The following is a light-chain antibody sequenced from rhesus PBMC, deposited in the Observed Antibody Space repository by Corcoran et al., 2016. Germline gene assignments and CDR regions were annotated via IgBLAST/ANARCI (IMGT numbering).Light chain of an antibody. V-gene: IGKV1-25*01. Sequence: DIQMTQSPSSLSASVGDRVTITCRASQGISNNLAWYQQKPGKVPKLLIYKASTLQSGIPSTFSGSGSGTDFNLTISSLQPEDFATDYCQHGYGILFTFGPGTKLDIK. J-gene: IGKJ3*01. CDR1: QGISNN. CDR3: QHGYGILFT. CDR2: KAS.